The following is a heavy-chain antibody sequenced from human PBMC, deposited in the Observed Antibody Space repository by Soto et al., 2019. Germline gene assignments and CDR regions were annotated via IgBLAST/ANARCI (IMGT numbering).Heavy chain of an antibody. CDR1: GFSLSTSGVG. Sequence: QITLNESGPTLVKPTQTLTLTCTFSGFSLSTSGVGVGWIRQSPGKAPEWLALIYWDDDKRYSPSLKSRLTSTKDTSTNQVVLTMANLDPADTATYYCAHRVLRTVFGLVTTTAIYFDFWGQGTPVAVSS. J-gene: IGHJ4*02. CDR3: AHRVLRTVFGLVTTTAIYFDF. CDR2: IYWDDDK. V-gene: IGHV2-5*02. D-gene: IGHD3-3*01.